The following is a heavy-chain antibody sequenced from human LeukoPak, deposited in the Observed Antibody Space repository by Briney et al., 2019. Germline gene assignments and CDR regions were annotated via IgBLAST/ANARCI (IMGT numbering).Heavy chain of an antibody. CDR3: ARHGGTRITLIEVYYFDS. CDR2: VYYTGGT. CDR1: GYSISSGYY. D-gene: IGHD4-11*01. V-gene: IGHV4-38-2*02. Sequence: SETLSLTCTVSGYSISSGYYWAWIRQPPEKGLEWIGSVYYTGGTNYSPSLKSRVTISVDTSKNQFSLMLSSVTAADTAVYYCARHGGTRITLIEVYYFDSWGQGTLVTVSS. J-gene: IGHJ4*02.